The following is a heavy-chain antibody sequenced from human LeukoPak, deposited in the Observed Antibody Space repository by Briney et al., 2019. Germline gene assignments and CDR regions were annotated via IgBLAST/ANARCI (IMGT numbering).Heavy chain of an antibody. CDR3: ARDCSGYFYYYYMDV. CDR1: GYTFTSYG. Sequence: GASVKVSCKASGYTFTSYGISWVRQAPGQGLEWMGWINPNSGGTNYAQKFQGRVTMTRDTSISTAYMELSRLRSDDTAVYYCARDCSGYFYYYYMDVWGKGTTVTVSS. J-gene: IGHJ6*03. CDR2: INPNSGGT. D-gene: IGHD3-22*01. V-gene: IGHV1-2*02.